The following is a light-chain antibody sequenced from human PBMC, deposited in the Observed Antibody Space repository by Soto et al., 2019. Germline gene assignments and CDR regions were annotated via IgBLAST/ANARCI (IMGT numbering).Light chain of an antibody. CDR2: GAS. CDR1: QSVSSSH. V-gene: IGKV3-20*01. Sequence: EIVLTQSPGTLSLSPGERATLSCRASQSVSSSHLACYEQKPGQAPRLLIYGASSRATGITDRFSGSGSGTEFAVSISRLQPEDFAVYYCQQYGSSPRKFGQGTKVEIK. CDR3: QQYGSSPRK. J-gene: IGKJ1*01.